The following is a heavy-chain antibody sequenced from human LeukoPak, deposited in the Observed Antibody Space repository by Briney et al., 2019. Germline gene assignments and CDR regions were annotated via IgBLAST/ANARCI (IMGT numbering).Heavy chain of an antibody. CDR1: GFTFSSYG. Sequence: GGSLRLSCAASGFTFSSYGMRWVRQAPGKGLEWVAVIWYDGSNKYYADSVKGRFTISRDNSKNTLYLQMNSLRAEDTAVYYCAREYCSSTSCYSSGTFDYWGQGTLVTVSS. D-gene: IGHD2-2*01. V-gene: IGHV3-33*01. CDR3: AREYCSSTSCYSSGTFDY. CDR2: IWYDGSNK. J-gene: IGHJ4*02.